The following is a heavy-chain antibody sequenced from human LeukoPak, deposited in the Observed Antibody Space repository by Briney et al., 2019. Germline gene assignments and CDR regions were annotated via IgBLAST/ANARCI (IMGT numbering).Heavy chain of an antibody. D-gene: IGHD4-17*01. V-gene: IGHV3-21*01. CDR2: ISSSSSYI. J-gene: IGHJ6*03. CDR1: GFTFSSYS. CDR3: AKNGGDYENYYYYYYMDV. Sequence: GGSLRLSCAASGFTFSSYSMNWVRQAPGKGLEWVSSISSSSSYIYYADSVKGRFTISRDNAKNSLYLQMNSLRAEDTDVYYCAKNGGDYENYYYYYYMDVWGKGTTVTVSS.